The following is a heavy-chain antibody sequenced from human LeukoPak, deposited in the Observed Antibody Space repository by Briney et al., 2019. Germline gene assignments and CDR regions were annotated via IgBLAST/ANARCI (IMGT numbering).Heavy chain of an antibody. CDR1: EFTFSAYD. CDR3: ARGSSTVTVDY. V-gene: IGHV3-13*01. Sequence: GGSLRLSCVASEFTFSAYDMHWVRQATGKGLEWVSAIGTAGDTYYPGSVKGRFTISRENAKNSLYLQMNSLRAGDTAVYYCARGSSTVTVDYWGQGTLVTVSS. D-gene: IGHD4-17*01. J-gene: IGHJ4*02. CDR2: IGTAGDT.